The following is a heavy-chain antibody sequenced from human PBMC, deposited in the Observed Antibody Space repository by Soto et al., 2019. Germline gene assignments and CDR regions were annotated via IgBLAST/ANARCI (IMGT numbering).Heavy chain of an antibody. CDR3: DY. CDR2: INWNSGSI. J-gene: IGHJ4*02. CDR1: GFTFDDYA. V-gene: IGHV3-9*01. Sequence: LRLSCAASGFTFDDYAMHWVRQVPGKGLEWVSGINWNSGSIGYGDSVKGRFAISRDNAKNSLHLQMNSLSAEDTAFYYFDYWGQGTLVTVSS.